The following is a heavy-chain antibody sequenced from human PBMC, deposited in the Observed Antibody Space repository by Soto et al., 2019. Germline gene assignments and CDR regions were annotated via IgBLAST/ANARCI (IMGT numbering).Heavy chain of an antibody. CDR3: ATSPRAAQDRRPNDY. J-gene: IGHJ4*02. CDR2: ISGSGGST. D-gene: IGHD6-13*01. CDR1: GFTFSSYA. V-gene: IGHV3-23*01. Sequence: EVQLLESGGGLVQPGGSLRLSCAASGFTFSSYAMSWVRQAPGKGLEWVSAISGSGGSTYYADSVKGRFTISRDNSKNTLYLQMTSLRAEDTAVYYCATSPRAAQDRRPNDYWGQGTLVTVSS.